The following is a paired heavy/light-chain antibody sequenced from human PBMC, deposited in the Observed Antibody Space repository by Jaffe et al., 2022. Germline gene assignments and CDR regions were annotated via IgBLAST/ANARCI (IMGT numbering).Heavy chain of an antibody. Sequence: QVQLVESGGGLVKPGGSLRLSCAASGFTFSDYYMSWIRQAPGKGLEWVSYISSSGSTIYYADSVKGRFTISRDNAKNSLYLQMNSLRAEDTAVYYCARPYNWNHGPWFDPWGQGTLVTVSS. CDR3: ARPYNWNHGPWFDP. J-gene: IGHJ5*02. D-gene: IGHD1-20*01. CDR2: ISSSGSTI. V-gene: IGHV3-11*01. CDR1: GFTFSDYY.
Light chain of an antibody. V-gene: IGKV3-15*01. Sequence: EIVMTQSPATLSVSPGERATLSCRASQSVSSNLAWYQQKPGQAPRLLIYGASTRATGIPARFSGSGSGTEFTLTISSLQSEDFAVYYCQQYNNWPPSLTFGGGTKVEIK. CDR3: QQYNNWPPSLT. J-gene: IGKJ4*01. CDR2: GAS. CDR1: QSVSSN.